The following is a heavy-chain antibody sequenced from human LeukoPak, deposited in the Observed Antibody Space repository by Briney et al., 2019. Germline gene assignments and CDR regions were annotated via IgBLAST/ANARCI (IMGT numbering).Heavy chain of an antibody. CDR2: IYYSAST. D-gene: IGHD2-15*01. J-gene: IGHJ4*02. Sequence: SETLSLTCTVSGGSISSYYCSWIRQPPAQGQGWIRYIYYSASTNYNPSLKSRVTISVDTSKNKCSLKLSYVTAANTAVYYCARDRIPNGLDYCGQGTLVTVSS. V-gene: IGHV4-59*01. CDR1: GGSISSYY. CDR3: ARDRIPNGLDY.